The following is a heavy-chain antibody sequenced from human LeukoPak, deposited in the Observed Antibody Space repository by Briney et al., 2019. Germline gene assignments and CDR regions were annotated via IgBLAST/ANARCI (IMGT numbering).Heavy chain of an antibody. Sequence: GESLKISCKGSGYTFTTYWIGGVRQMPGKGREWMGIIYPGDSDTRYRPSFQGRVTISVDKSISTSYLQWTSLKASDTAMYYCARQDGNSKYYFDYWGQGTLVTVSS. D-gene: IGHD1-1*01. V-gene: IGHV5-51*01. CDR1: GYTFTTYW. J-gene: IGHJ4*02. CDR2: IYPGDSDT. CDR3: ARQDGNSKYYFDY.